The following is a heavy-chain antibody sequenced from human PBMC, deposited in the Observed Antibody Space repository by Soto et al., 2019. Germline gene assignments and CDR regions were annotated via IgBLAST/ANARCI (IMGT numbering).Heavy chain of an antibody. CDR3: ARSPSLVTGGRIDY. V-gene: IGHV1-2*02. D-gene: IGHD1-26*01. Sequence: ASVKVSCKSSGYTFTGYYIHWVRQAPGQGLEWMGWINPNNGATRYAQKFQDRVSMTRDTSISTAYMELSTLIYDDTAVYYCARSPSLVTGGRIDYWGQGTLVTVSS. CDR2: INPNNGAT. CDR1: GYTFTGYY. J-gene: IGHJ4*02.